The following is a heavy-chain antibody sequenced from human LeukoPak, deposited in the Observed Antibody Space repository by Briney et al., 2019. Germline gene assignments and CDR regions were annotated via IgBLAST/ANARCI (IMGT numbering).Heavy chain of an antibody. CDR1: GGSFSGYY. CDR3: ARRASYYDILTGYSRGNWFDP. Sequence: PSETLSLTCAVYGGSFSGYYWSWIRQPPGKGLEWIGEINHSGSTNYNPSLKSRVTISVDTSKNQFSLKLSSVTAADTAVYYCARRASYYDILTGYSRGNWFDPWGQGTLVTVSS. V-gene: IGHV4-34*01. CDR2: INHSGST. D-gene: IGHD3-9*01. J-gene: IGHJ5*02.